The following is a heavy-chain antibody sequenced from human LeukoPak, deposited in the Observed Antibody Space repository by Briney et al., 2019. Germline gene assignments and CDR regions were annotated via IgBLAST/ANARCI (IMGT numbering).Heavy chain of an antibody. Sequence: GGSLRLSCAASGFTFSSYAMHWVRQAPGKGLEWVAVISYDGSNKYYADSVKGRFTISRDNAKNSLYLQMNSLRAEDTALYYCARGSYSGYDMPVFFDYWGQGTLVTVSS. CDR2: ISYDGSNK. J-gene: IGHJ4*02. D-gene: IGHD5-12*01. CDR3: ARGSYSGYDMPVFFDY. V-gene: IGHV3-30*07. CDR1: GFTFSSYA.